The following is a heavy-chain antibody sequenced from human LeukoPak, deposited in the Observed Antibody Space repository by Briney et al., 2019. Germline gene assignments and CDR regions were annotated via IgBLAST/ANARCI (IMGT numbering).Heavy chain of an antibody. J-gene: IGHJ6*03. CDR2: INHSGST. Sequence: PSETLSLTCTVSGGSISSSTYYWGWIRQPPGKGLEWIGEINHSGSTNYNPSLKSRVTISVDTSKNQFSLKLSSVTAADTAVYYCARVPLLAGTGEYYYYYMDVWGKGTTVTVSS. CDR3: ARVPLLAGTGEYYYYYMDV. V-gene: IGHV4-39*07. D-gene: IGHD1/OR15-1a*01. CDR1: GGSISSSTYY.